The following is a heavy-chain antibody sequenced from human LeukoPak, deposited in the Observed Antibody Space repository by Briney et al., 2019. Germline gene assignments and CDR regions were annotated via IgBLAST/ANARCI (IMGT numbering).Heavy chain of an antibody. CDR1: GGSISSYY. CDR3: ARVSPDIVVVVAATLVGYFDY. V-gene: IGHV4-59*01. CDR2: IYYSGST. J-gene: IGHJ4*02. D-gene: IGHD2-15*01. Sequence: SETLSLTCTVSGGSISSYYWSWIRQPPGKGLEWIGYIYYSGSTNYNPSLKSRVTISVDTSKNQFSLKLSSVTSADTAVYYCARVSPDIVVVVAATLVGYFDYWGQGTLVTVSS.